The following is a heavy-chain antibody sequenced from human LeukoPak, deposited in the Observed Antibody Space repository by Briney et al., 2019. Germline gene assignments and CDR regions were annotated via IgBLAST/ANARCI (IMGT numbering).Heavy chain of an antibody. CDR3: ARHFRATMVRGVILNWFDP. V-gene: IGHV3-21*01. D-gene: IGHD3-10*01. J-gene: IGHJ5*02. CDR2: ISSSSSYI. Sequence: PGGSLRLSCAASGFTFSSYGMNWVRQAPGKGLEWVSFISSSSSYIYYADSVKGRFTISRDNAKNSLYLQTNSLRAEDTAVYYCARHFRATMVRGVILNWFDPWGQGTLVTVSS. CDR1: GFTFSSYG.